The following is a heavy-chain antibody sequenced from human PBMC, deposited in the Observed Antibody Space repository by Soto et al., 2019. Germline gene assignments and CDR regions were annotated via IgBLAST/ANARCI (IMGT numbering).Heavy chain of an antibody. CDR2: IYPGDSDT. CDR1: GYSFTSYW. D-gene: IGHD3-9*01. Sequence: GESLKISCKGSGYSFTSYWIGWVRQMPGKGLEWMGLIYPGDSDTRYSPSSEGQVTISADKSISTAYLQWSSLKASHTAMYYCSRLARYFDSHYDMDVWGQGTTVTVSS. J-gene: IGHJ6*02. V-gene: IGHV5-51*01. CDR3: SRLARYFDSHYDMDV.